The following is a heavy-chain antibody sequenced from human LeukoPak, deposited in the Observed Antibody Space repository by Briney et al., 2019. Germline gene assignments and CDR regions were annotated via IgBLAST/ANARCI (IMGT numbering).Heavy chain of an antibody. Sequence: KVGESLKISCKGSGYSFTSYWIGWVRQMPGKGLEWMGIIYPGDSDTRYSPSFQGQVTISADKSISTAYLQWSSLKASDTAMYYCARQVEYCSSTSCYNFRHWGQGTLVTVSS. J-gene: IGHJ1*01. CDR2: IYPGDSDT. CDR1: GYSFTSYW. V-gene: IGHV5-51*01. D-gene: IGHD2-2*02. CDR3: ARQVEYCSSTSCYNFRH.